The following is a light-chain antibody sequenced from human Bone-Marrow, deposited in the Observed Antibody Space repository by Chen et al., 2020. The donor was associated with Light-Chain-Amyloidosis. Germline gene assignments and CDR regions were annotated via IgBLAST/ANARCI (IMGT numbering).Light chain of an antibody. CDR1: SSDIGGYDY. CDR3: SSFTSSSSYV. V-gene: IGLV2-14*01. Sequence: QSALTQPHSVSGSPGQSVTISCTGTSSDIGGYDYVSWYQQYPGTAPKVMIYAVSNRPSGVSNRFSGSKSGNTASLTISGLQAEDEADYYCSSFTSSSSYVFGPGTKVTVL. CDR2: AVS. J-gene: IGLJ1*01.